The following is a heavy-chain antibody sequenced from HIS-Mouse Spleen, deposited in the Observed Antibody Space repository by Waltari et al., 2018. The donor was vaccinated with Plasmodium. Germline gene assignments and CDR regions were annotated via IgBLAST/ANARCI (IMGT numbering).Heavy chain of an antibody. Sequence: QVQLQQWGAGLLKPSETLSLTCAVYGGSFSGYYWSWIRRPPGKGLEWIGEINHSGSTNYNPSLKRRVTISVDTSKNQFSLKLSSVTAADTAVYYCASSGSGSYYYWGQGTLVTVSS. D-gene: IGHD3-10*01. V-gene: IGHV4-34*01. CDR2: INHSGST. J-gene: IGHJ4*02. CDR1: GGSFSGYY. CDR3: ASSGSGSYYY.